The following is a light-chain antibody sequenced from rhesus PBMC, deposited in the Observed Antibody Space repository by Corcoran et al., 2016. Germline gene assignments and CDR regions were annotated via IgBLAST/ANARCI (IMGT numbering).Light chain of an antibody. CDR2: DAS. V-gene: IGKV1-25*01. J-gene: IGKJ1*01. CDR1: QAISND. Sequence: DIQMTQSPSSLSASVGDRVTITCQARQAISNDLAWYQQKPGKVPELLIFDASTLQSGVPSRFSGSGSGTDFTLTISSLQPEDFATYYCQHGYDIPWTFGQGSKVEIK. CDR3: QHGYDIPWT.